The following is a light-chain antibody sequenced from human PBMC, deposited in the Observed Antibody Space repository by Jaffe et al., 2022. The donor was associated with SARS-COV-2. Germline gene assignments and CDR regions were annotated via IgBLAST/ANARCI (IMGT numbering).Light chain of an antibody. CDR1: QSIDNY. J-gene: IGKJ4*01. CDR3: QQRAIWPPLT. CDR2: DAS. V-gene: IGKV3-11*01. Sequence: EIVLTQSPATLSLSPGERATLSCRASQSIDNYLAWFQQKPGQPPRLLIYDASNRATGIPARFSGSGSGTDFTLTISSLEPEDFAVYYCQQRAIWPPLTFGGGTNVEIK.